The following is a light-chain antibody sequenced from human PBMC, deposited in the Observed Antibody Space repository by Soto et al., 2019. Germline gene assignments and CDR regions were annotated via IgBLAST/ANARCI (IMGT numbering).Light chain of an antibody. Sequence: QSALTQPASVSGSPGQSITISCTGTSSDVGGYNYVSWYQHHPGKAPKLMIYDVSNRPSGVSNRLSGSKSGNTASLTFSGLQAEDEADYYCSSYTSSSTRVFGGGTKLTVL. CDR2: DVS. CDR3: SSYTSSSTRV. V-gene: IGLV2-14*03. J-gene: IGLJ2*01. CDR1: SSDVGGYNY.